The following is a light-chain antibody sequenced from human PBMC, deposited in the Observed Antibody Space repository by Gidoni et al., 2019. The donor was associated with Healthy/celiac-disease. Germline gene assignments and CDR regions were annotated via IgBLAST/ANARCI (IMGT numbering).Light chain of an antibody. CDR2: GAS. CDR1: QSVSSSY. J-gene: IGKJ2*02. Sequence: EIVLMQSPGTLSLSPGARATLSCRASQSVSSSYLAWYQQKPGQAPRLLIYGASSRATGIPDRFSGSGSGTDFTLTISRLEPEDFAVYYCQQYGSSPPSTFGQGTKLEIK. CDR3: QQYGSSPPST. V-gene: IGKV3-20*01.